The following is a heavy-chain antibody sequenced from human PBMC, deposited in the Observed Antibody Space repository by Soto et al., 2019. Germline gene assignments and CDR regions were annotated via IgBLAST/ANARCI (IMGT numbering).Heavy chain of an antibody. Sequence: SETLSLTCTVSCGSISSYYWSWIRQPPGKGLEWIGYIYYSGSTNYNPSLKSRVTISVDTSKNQFSLKLSSVTAADTAVYYCARVVGEDYYYYGMDVWGQGTTVTVSS. CDR2: IYYSGST. V-gene: IGHV4-59*01. D-gene: IGHD6-6*01. J-gene: IGHJ6*02. CDR1: CGSISSYY. CDR3: ARVVGEDYYYYGMDV.